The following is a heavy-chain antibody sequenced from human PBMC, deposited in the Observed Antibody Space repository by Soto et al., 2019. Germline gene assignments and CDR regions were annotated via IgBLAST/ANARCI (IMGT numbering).Heavy chain of an antibody. D-gene: IGHD3-3*02. CDR1: VFTFGNFG. CDR3: ARKPRSYIFVLRTIVVNWLDP. V-gene: IGHV3-23*01. CDR2: ITNTGGAT. J-gene: IGHJ5*02. Sequence: GGSLRLSCASSVFTFGNFGMSWVRHAPGKGLQWVSSITNTGGATYHTDSVKGRFIVSRDNSKNVMFLLMRGLGVEDTALYFCARKPRSYIFVLRTIVVNWLDPWGRGSLVTVSS.